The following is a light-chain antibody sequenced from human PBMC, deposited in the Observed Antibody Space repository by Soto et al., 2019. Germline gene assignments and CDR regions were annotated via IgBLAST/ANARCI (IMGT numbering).Light chain of an antibody. V-gene: IGKV2D-29*01. CDR2: EVS. J-gene: IGKJ5*01. CDR3: MQSLQFPIT. CDR1: QSLLHSDGKTF. Sequence: DIVMTQTPLSLSVTPGQPASISFNSSQSLLHSDGKTFLYWFLKKPGQPPQLLIYEVSSRVSGVPDRFSGSGSGTDFTLKISRVEAEEVGLYYCMQSLQFPITFGQGTRLEI.